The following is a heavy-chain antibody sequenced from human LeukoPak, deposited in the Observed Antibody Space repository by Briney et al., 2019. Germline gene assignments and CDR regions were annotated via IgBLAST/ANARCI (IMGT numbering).Heavy chain of an antibody. J-gene: IGHJ5*02. CDR2: ISYSGST. CDR1: GGSISSYY. Sequence: SETLSLTCTVSGGSISSYYWSWIRQPPGKGLEWIGYISYSGSTNYNPSLKSRVTISLDTSENQFSLKLSSVTAADTAVYYCARGEYNYGGHNWFDPWGQGTLVTVSS. D-gene: IGHD5-18*01. CDR3: ARGEYNYGGHNWFDP. V-gene: IGHV4-59*01.